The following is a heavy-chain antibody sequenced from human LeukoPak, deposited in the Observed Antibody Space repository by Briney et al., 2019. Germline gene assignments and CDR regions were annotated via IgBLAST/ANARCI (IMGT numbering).Heavy chain of an antibody. Sequence: GGSLRLSCAASGFTFSSYEMNWVRQAPGKGLEWVSYISSSGSTIYYADSVKGRFTISRDNAKNSLYLQMNSLRAKDTAVYYCARDLAYCGGDCYFSSGAYGMDVWGKGTTVTVSS. J-gene: IGHJ6*04. D-gene: IGHD2-21*02. CDR3: ARDLAYCGGDCYFSSGAYGMDV. CDR2: ISSSGSTI. V-gene: IGHV3-48*03. CDR1: GFTFSSYE.